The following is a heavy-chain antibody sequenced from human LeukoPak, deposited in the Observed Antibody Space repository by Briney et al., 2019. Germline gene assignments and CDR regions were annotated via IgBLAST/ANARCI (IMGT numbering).Heavy chain of an antibody. CDR1: GFTFSSYS. D-gene: IGHD6-19*01. Sequence: GGSLRLSCAASGFTFSSYSMNWVRQAPGKGLEWVSSISSSSSYIYYADSVKGRFTISRDNAKNSLYLQMNSLRAEDTAVYYCAKDAAIAVDYFDYWGQGTLVTVSS. CDR2: ISSSSSYI. CDR3: AKDAAIAVDYFDY. J-gene: IGHJ4*02. V-gene: IGHV3-21*04.